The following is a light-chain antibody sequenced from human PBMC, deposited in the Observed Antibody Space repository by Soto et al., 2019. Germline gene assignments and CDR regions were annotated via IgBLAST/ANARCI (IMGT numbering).Light chain of an antibody. J-gene: IGKJ1*01. V-gene: IGKV3D-7*01. CDR2: GAS. CDR3: QQSYSTPQT. Sequence: PGERVTLCCRASQGVISSYLTWYQQKPGQAPRLLIYGASTRATGIPARFSGSGSGTDFTLTISSLQPEDFATYYCQQSYSTPQTFGQGTKVDIK. CDR1: QGVISSY.